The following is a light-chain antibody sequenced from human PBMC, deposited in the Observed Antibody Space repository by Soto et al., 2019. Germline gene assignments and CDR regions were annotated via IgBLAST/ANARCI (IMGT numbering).Light chain of an antibody. V-gene: IGKV1-39*01. CDR1: DNIAKY. CDR3: QQSYSAPPWT. Sequence: DIQTTQSPSSLSASVGDRVTITCRTSDNIAKYLHWYQHKPGQVPKVLIVAASNLQSGVPTRFSGSGSGTDFTLTINNLQPEDFATYYCQQSYSAPPWTFGQGTKVEI. CDR2: AAS. J-gene: IGKJ1*01.